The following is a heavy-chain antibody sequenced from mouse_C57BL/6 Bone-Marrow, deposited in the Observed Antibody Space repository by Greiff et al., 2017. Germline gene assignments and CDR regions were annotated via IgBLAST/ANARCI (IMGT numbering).Heavy chain of an antibody. J-gene: IGHJ3*01. CDR3: TRGGPWFAY. Sequence: EVNVVESGEGLVKPGGSLKLSCAASGFTFSSYAMSWVRQTPEKRLEWVAYISSGGDYIYYADTVKGRFTISRDNARNTLYLQMSSLKSEDTAMYYCTRGGPWFAYWGQGTLVTVSA. V-gene: IGHV5-9-1*02. CDR1: GFTFSSYA. CDR2: ISSGGDYI.